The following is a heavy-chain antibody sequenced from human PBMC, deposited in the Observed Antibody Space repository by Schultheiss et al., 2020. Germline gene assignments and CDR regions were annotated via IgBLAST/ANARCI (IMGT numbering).Heavy chain of an antibody. Sequence: GGSLRLSCAASGFTFSSYSMNWVRQAPGKGLEWVSYISSSSSTIYYADSVKGRFTISRDNAKNSLYLQMNSLRAEDTAVYYCARDSHYDILTCYPNWFDPWGQGTLVTVS. D-gene: IGHD3-9*01. CDR3: ARDSHYDILTCYPNWFDP. J-gene: IGHJ5*02. CDR1: GFTFSSYS. V-gene: IGHV3-48*01. CDR2: ISSSSSTI.